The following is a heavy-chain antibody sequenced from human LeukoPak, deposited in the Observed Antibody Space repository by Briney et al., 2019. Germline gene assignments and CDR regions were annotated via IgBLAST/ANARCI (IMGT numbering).Heavy chain of an antibody. CDR1: GFTFSSYA. V-gene: IGHV3-23*01. Sequence: GGSLRLSCAASGFTFSSYAMSWVRQAPGKGLEWVSDISGSGGITYYADSVKGRFTISRDNSKNTLYLQMNSLRAEDTAVYYCVDRRYDFWSGYYRFWGQGTLVIVSS. CDR3: VDRRYDFWSGYYRF. CDR2: ISGSGGIT. D-gene: IGHD3-3*01. J-gene: IGHJ4*02.